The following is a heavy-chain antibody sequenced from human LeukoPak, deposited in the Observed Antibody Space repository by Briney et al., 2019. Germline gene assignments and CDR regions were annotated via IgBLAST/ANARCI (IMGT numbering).Heavy chain of an antibody. CDR3: AKGGSNPGRHNSAWGSMDV. V-gene: IGHV1-24*01. D-gene: IGHD3-16*01. CDR2: FDPENGET. Sequence: ASVRVSCKVSGKTLSELSMHWVRQAPGKGLEWMGGFDPENGETIYAQKFQGRVTLTEDRSTDTTYMEMSSLRSEDTAVYYCAKGGSNPGRHNSAWGSMDVWGQGTTVTVS. J-gene: IGHJ6*02. CDR1: GKTLSELS.